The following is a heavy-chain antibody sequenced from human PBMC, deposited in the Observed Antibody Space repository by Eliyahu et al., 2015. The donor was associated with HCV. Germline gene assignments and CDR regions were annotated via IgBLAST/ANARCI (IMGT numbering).Heavy chain of an antibody. Sequence: QVQLQESGPGLVKPSETLSLTCTVXGCSLSSYXWSWIRQPPGKGLEWIAXIYNXGSTNNNPSLKXRVTISVDTSKNQFSLKLSSVTAADTAVYYCASGGGGIAVAGTGGWFDPWGQGTLVTVSS. CDR3: ASGGGGIAVAGTGGWFDP. V-gene: IGHV4-59*01. D-gene: IGHD6-19*01. J-gene: IGHJ5*02. CDR2: IYNXGST. CDR1: GCSLSSYX.